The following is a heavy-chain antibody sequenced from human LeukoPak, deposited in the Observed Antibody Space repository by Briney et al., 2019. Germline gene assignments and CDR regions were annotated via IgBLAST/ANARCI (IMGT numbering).Heavy chain of an antibody. CDR1: GYTFTGYY. Sequence: ASVKVSCKASGYTFTGYYMHWVRQAPGQGLEWMGWINPNSGGTNYAQKFQGRVTMTRDTSISTAYMELSSLRSEDTAVYYCAREKIMITFGGVQEVIDYWGQGTPVTVSS. J-gene: IGHJ4*02. CDR2: INPNSGGT. D-gene: IGHD3-16*01. V-gene: IGHV1-2*02. CDR3: AREKIMITFGGVQEVIDY.